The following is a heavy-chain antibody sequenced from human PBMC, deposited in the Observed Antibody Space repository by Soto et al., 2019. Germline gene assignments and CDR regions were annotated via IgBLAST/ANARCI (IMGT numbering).Heavy chain of an antibody. D-gene: IGHD2-21*02. J-gene: IGHJ4*02. V-gene: IGHV1-2*02. Sequence: ASVKVSCKASGYAFTGYYMHWVRQDPGQGLEWMGWINPNSGGTNYAQKFQERVTITRDMSTSTAYMELSSLRSEDTAVYYCAPDPGGYWAYWGQGTLVTVSS. CDR3: APDPGGYWAY. CDR1: GYAFTGYY. CDR2: INPNSGGT.